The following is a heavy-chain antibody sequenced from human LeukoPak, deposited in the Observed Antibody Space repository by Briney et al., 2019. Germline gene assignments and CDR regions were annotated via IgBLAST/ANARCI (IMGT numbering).Heavy chain of an antibody. CDR2: IYHGGST. CDR3: ARTIDYGGIYFDY. V-gene: IGHV4-59*05. CDR1: GGSISSYY. Sequence: PSESLSLTCTVAGGSISSYYWSWIRQPPGTGLEWIGSIYHGGSTYYNPSLKSRVTISVDTSKNQFSLKLSSVTAADTAVYYCARTIDYGGIYFDYWGQGTLVTVSS. J-gene: IGHJ4*02. D-gene: IGHD4-23*01.